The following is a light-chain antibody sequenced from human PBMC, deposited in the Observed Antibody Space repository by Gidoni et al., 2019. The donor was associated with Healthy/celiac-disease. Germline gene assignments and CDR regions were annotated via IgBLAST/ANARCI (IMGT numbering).Light chain of an antibody. V-gene: IGKV4-1*01. J-gene: IGKJ1*01. Sequence: DIVMTQSPDSLAVSLGERATINCKSSQSVLYSSNNKNYLAWYQQKPGQPPKLLIYWASTRESGVPDRFSGSGSGTDFTLTISSLQAEDVAVYYCQQYYSTPWTFAYGTKVEIK. CDR2: WAS. CDR3: QQYYSTPWT. CDR1: QSVLYSSNNKNY.